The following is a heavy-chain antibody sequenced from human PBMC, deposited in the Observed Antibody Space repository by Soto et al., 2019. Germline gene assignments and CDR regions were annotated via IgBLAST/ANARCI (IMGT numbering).Heavy chain of an antibody. CDR2: IKSKTDGETT. Sequence: GGSLRLSCAASGFTFSNAWMNWVRQAPGKGLEWVGRIKSKTDGETTDYAAPVKGRFTISRDDSKNTLYLQMNSLKTEDTAVYYCATGLAWSQGTLVTVSS. V-gene: IGHV3-15*07. CDR3: ATGLA. J-gene: IGHJ4*02. CDR1: GFTFSNAW.